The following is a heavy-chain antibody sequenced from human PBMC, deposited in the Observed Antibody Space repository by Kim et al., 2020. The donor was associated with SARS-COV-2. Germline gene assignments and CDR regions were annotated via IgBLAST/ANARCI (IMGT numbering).Heavy chain of an antibody. CDR3: AKDAPRSSGNWYFDF. J-gene: IGHJ2*01. V-gene: IGHV3-23*03. D-gene: IGHD6-19*01. Sequence: DPVEGRVTVSRDNPKNMLYLQMNSVRAEDTAVYYCAKDAPRSSGNWYFDFWGRGTLVTVSS.